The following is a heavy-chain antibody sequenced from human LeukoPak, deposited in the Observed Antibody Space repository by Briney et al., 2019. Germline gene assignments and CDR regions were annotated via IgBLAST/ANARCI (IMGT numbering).Heavy chain of an antibody. J-gene: IGHJ4*02. CDR3: AKEGPGNYYSAYFDS. Sequence: GTSLRLSCAASGFTFRNYGMQWVRQAPGKGLEWVAVISYEASTTYYADSVKGRFTISRGNSRNTLSLQMNGLRPEDTAVYYCAKEGPGNYYSAYFDSWGQGTLVTVSS. V-gene: IGHV3-30*18. CDR1: GFTFRNYG. D-gene: IGHD1-26*01. CDR2: ISYEASTT.